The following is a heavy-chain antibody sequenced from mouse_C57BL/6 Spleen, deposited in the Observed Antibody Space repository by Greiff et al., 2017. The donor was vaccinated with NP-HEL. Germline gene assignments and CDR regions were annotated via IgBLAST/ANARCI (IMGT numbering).Heavy chain of an antibody. Sequence: QVQLKESGPELVKPGASVKISCKASGYSFTSYYIHWVKQRPGQGLEWIGWIYPGSGNTKYNEKFKGKATLTADTSSSTAYMQLSSLTSEDSAVYYCARGVPYYFDYWGQGTTLTVSS. CDR2: IYPGSGNT. CDR3: ARGVPYYFDY. J-gene: IGHJ2*01. V-gene: IGHV1-66*01. CDR1: GYSFTSYY.